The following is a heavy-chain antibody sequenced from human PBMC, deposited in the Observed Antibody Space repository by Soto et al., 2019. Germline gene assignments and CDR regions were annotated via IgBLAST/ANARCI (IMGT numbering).Heavy chain of an antibody. CDR2: IYRTGST. Sequence: ASETLSLTCAVSGGSFTSNNLWTWVRQPPGQGLEWIGEIYRTGSTNYNPSLKSRVTISLDKSENQFSLKVTSLTAADTAVYYCASRDPGSSVDYWGQGTLVTVYS. CDR3: ASRDPGSSVDY. CDR1: GGSFTSNNL. D-gene: IGHD3-22*01. J-gene: IGHJ4*02. V-gene: IGHV4-4*02.